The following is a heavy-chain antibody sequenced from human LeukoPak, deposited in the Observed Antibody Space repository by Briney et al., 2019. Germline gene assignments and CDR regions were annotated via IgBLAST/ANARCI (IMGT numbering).Heavy chain of an antibody. J-gene: IGHJ6*03. V-gene: IGHV4-4*07. D-gene: IGHD4-11*01. CDR3: ARTLMTTITGNYYYSMDV. Sequence: PSETLSLTCTVSGGSISSYYWSWIRQPAGKGLEWIGRIYTSGSTNYNPSLKSRVTMSLDTSKNQFSLKLNSVTAADTAVYYCARTLMTTITGNYYYSMDVWGKGTTVTVSS. CDR2: IYTSGST. CDR1: GGSISSYY.